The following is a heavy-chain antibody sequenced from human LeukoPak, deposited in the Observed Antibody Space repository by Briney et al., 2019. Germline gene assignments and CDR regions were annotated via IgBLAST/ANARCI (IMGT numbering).Heavy chain of an antibody. CDR3: ATWAPAEGTFDY. Sequence: ASVKVSCKVSGYTLTELSMHWVRQAPGKGLEWMGGFDPEDGETIYAQKFQGRVTMTEDTSTDTAYMELSSLRSEDTAVYYCATWAPAEGTFDYWGQGTLVTVSS. CDR2: FDPEDGET. D-gene: IGHD1-1*01. V-gene: IGHV1-24*01. CDR1: GYTLTELS. J-gene: IGHJ4*02.